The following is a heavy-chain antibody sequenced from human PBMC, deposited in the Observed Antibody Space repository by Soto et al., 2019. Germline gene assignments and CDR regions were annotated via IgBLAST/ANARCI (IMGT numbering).Heavy chain of an antibody. D-gene: IGHD3-22*01. Sequence: EVQLVESGGGLVQPGGSLRLSCAASGFTFSDHYMDWVRQAPGKGLEWVGRTRNKANSYTTEYAASVKGRFTISRDDSKNSLYLQMNSLKTEDTAVYYCARDGPFIVGNYYYYYGMDVWGQGTTVTVSS. J-gene: IGHJ6*02. V-gene: IGHV3-72*01. CDR1: GFTFSDHY. CDR2: TRNKANSYTT. CDR3: ARDGPFIVGNYYYYYGMDV.